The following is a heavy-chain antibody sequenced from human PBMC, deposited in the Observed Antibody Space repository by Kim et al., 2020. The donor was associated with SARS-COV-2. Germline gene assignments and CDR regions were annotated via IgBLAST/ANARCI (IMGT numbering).Heavy chain of an antibody. D-gene: IGHD2-2*03. CDR1: NYTFTHYG. CDR3: ARVDKARGASMDV. V-gene: IGHV1-18*01. CDR2: ITTYSGVT. Sequence: ASVKVSCKASNYTFTHYGISWVRQAPGQGLEWMGWITTYSGVTDYAQKLQGRVIMTADTSTSTAFMELRTLTSDDTAVYYCARVDKARGASMDVWGQGTTVTVSS. J-gene: IGHJ6*02.